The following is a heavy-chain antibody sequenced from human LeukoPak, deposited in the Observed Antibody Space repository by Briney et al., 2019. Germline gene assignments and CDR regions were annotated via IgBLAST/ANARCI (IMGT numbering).Heavy chain of an antibody. CDR1: GFNFGDHG. CDR2: ISSKMYGETA. D-gene: IGHD5-12*01. V-gene: IGHV3-49*03. CDR3: VRDGRGYSTAYFDS. Sequence: GGSLRLSCIASGFNFGDHGMSWFRQAPGKGLEWVSFISSKMYGETADYAASGKGRFTISRDDSNSITYLQMNSLKTEDTAVYHCVRDGRGYSTAYFDSWGLGTLVTVSS. J-gene: IGHJ4*02.